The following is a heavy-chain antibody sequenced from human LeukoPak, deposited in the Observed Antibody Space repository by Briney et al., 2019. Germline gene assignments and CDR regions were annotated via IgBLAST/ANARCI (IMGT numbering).Heavy chain of an antibody. D-gene: IGHD2-8*01. Sequence: SETLSLTCAVSGYSISSGYYWGWIRQPPGKGLEWIGSIYHSGSTYYNPSLKSRVTISVDTSKNQFSLKLSSVTAAGTAVYYCARRLNPDYWGQGTLVTVSS. V-gene: IGHV4-38-2*01. CDR2: IYHSGST. CDR1: GYSISSGYY. CDR3: ARRLNPDY. J-gene: IGHJ4*02.